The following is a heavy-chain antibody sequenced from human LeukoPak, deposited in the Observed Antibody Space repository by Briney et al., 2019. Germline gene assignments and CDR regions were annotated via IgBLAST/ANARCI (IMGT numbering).Heavy chain of an antibody. CDR3: ARDRSYGSFDY. Sequence: GGSLRLSCAASGFTFDDHGMNWVRQAPGKGLEWVSGINWNGGSTFYADSVKGRFTISRDNAKNALYLQMNSLTAEDTALYHCARDRSYGSFDYWGQGTLVTISS. J-gene: IGHJ4*02. CDR1: GFTFDDHG. D-gene: IGHD5-18*01. CDR2: INWNGGST. V-gene: IGHV3-20*01.